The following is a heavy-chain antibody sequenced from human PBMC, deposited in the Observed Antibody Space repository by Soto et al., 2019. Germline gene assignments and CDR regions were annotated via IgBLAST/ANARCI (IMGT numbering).Heavy chain of an antibody. CDR1: GYTFSAYY. D-gene: IGHD1-1*01. J-gene: IGHJ5*02. CDR3: AALDWSEVGHLSATGESDH. CDR2: INPNSGDT. V-gene: IGHV1-2*06. Sequence: QVQLVQSGAAVMKPGASVKVSCRASGYTFSAYYMHWVRQTPGQGLEWMGQINPNSGDTKYAQQFQGRVTMTRDTSISTAYMELSRLRSDDTAVYYCAALDWSEVGHLSATGESDHWGQGTLVTVSS.